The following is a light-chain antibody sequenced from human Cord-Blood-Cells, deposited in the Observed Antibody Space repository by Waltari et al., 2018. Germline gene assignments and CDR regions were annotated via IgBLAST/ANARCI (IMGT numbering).Light chain of an antibody. CDR1: KGISNS. J-gene: IGKJ2*01. Sequence: DIQITQPQSSLSASVGDRVTITCRASKGISNSLAWYQQKPGKAPKLLLYAASRLESGVPSRFSGSGSGTDYTLTISSLQPEDFATYYCQQYYSTPYTFGQGTKLEIK. CDR3: QQYYSTPYT. CDR2: AAS. V-gene: IGKV1-NL1*01.